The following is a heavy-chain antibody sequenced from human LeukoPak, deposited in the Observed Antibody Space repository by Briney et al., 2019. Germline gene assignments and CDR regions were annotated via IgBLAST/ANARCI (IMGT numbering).Heavy chain of an antibody. D-gene: IGHD3-3*01. Sequence: SQTLSLTCTVSGTSISSGAYSWSWVRQHPGKGLEWIAYIYYSGNTYYNPSLKRRVTISVDTSKNQFSLKLSSVTAADTAVYYCARTITILGALGYFDYWGQGTLVTVSS. CDR1: GTSISSGAYS. CDR2: IYYSGNT. J-gene: IGHJ4*02. CDR3: ARTITILGALGYFDY. V-gene: IGHV4-31*03.